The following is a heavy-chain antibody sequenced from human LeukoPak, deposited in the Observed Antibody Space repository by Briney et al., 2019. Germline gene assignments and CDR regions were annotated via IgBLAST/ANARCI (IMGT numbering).Heavy chain of an antibody. Sequence: SETLSLTCTVSGGSISSYYWSWIRQPPGKGLEWIGYIYYSGSTNYNPSLKSRVTISVDTSKNQFSLKLSSVTAADTAVYYCARDAIVDITGAPRGGGFDPWGQGTLVTVSS. J-gene: IGHJ5*02. CDR3: ARDAIVDITGAPRGGGFDP. D-gene: IGHD3-22*01. CDR1: GGSISSYY. V-gene: IGHV4-59*01. CDR2: IYYSGST.